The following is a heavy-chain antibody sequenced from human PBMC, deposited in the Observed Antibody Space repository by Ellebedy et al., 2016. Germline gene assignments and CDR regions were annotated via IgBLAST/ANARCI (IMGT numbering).Heavy chain of an antibody. CDR3: ARLSDSYTYIDY. CDR2: MNPNSGNT. J-gene: IGHJ4*02. Sequence: ASVEVSCXASGYTFTSYDINWVRQATGQGLEWMGWMNPNSGNTGYAQKFQGRVTMTRNTSISTAYMELSSLRSEDTAVYYCARLSDSYTYIDYWGQGTLVTVSS. V-gene: IGHV1-8*01. CDR1: GYTFTSYD. D-gene: IGHD2-15*01.